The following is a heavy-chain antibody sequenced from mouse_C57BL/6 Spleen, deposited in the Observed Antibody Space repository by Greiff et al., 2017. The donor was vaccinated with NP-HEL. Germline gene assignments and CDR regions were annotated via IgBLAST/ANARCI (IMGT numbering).Heavy chain of an antibody. Sequence: EVQLVESGGGLVKPGGSLKLSCAASGFTFSDYGMHWVRQAPEKGLDWVAYISSGSTTIYYADTVKGRFTISRDNAKNTLFLQMNSLRSEDTAMYYCARNYYFDYWGQGTTLTVSS. J-gene: IGHJ2*01. V-gene: IGHV5-17*01. CDR1: GFTFSDYG. CDR3: ARNYYFDY. CDR2: ISSGSTTI.